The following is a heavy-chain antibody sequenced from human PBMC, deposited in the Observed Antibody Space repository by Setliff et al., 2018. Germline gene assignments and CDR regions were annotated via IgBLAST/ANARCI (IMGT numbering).Heavy chain of an antibody. CDR3: RFWSGYYKNDY. D-gene: IGHD3-3*01. CDR1: GGSISSRSYY. CDR2: IYHSGSS. V-gene: IGHV4-39*07. Sequence: PSETLSLTCTVSGGSISSRSYYWGWIRQPPGKGLEWIGSIYHSGSSYYNPSLRSRVTISVDTSKNQFSLILRSVTAADTDVYYCRFWSGYYKNDYWGQGTLVTVSS. J-gene: IGHJ4*02.